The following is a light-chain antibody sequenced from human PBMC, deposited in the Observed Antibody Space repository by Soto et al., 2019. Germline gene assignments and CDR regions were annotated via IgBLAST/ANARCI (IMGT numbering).Light chain of an antibody. Sequence: DVQMTQSPSTLSASVGDTVTITCRANENIDYSLAWYQQMPGRAPKLLIYKASILERGGPSRFSGSGSVSEFTLTISGLLPDYFPPVDCQPHYYYLYTVGQGTKLEI. CDR2: KAS. CDR1: ENIDYS. CDR3: QPHYYYLYT. V-gene: IGKV1-5*03. J-gene: IGKJ2*01.